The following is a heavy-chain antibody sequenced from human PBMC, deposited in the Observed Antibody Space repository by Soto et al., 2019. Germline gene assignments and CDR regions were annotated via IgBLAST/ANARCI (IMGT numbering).Heavy chain of an antibody. CDR3: SRFGDSYYYYMDV. V-gene: IGHV3-48*01. Sequence: GGSLRLSCGASGFTFSSYSMNWVRQAPGKGLEWVSYISSSSSTIYYADSVKGRFTISRDNAKNSLYLQMNSLRAEDTAVYYCSRFGDSYYYYMDVWGKGTTVTVSS. D-gene: IGHD3-10*01. J-gene: IGHJ6*03. CDR2: ISSSSSTI. CDR1: GFTFSSYS.